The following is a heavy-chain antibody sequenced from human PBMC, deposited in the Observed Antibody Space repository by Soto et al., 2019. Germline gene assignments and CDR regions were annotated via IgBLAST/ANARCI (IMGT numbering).Heavy chain of an antibody. CDR3: ARAPGSLWPYYMDV. D-gene: IGHD2-15*01. V-gene: IGHV3-7*01. CDR2: IKQDGSEK. J-gene: IGHJ6*03. Sequence: GSLRLSCAASGFTFSSYWMSWVRQAPGKGLEWVANIKQDGSEKYYVDSVKGRFTISRDNAKNSLYLQMNSLRAEDTAVYYCARAPGSLWPYYMDVWGKGTTVTVSS. CDR1: GFTFSSYW.